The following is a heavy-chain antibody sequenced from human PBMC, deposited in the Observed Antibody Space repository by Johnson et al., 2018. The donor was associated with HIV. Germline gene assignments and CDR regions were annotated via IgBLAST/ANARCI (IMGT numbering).Heavy chain of an antibody. CDR3: ARFDGFITTLRVIGDAFDV. J-gene: IGHJ3*01. CDR2: ISYDGSNK. V-gene: IGHV3-30*04. D-gene: IGHD3-9*01. CDR1: GFTFSSYA. Sequence: QVQLVESGGGVVQPGRSLRLSCAASGFTFSSYAMHWVRQAPGKGLDWVAVISYDGSNKYYADSVKGRFTISRDNSKNTLYLQMNSLRAEDTAVYYCARFDGFITTLRVIGDAFDVWGQGTMVTVSS.